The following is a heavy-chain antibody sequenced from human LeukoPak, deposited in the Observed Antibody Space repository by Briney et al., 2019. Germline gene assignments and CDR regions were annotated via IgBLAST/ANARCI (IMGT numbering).Heavy chain of an antibody. J-gene: IGHJ5*02. CDR3: ARGSGSDPWPIFDP. D-gene: IGHD3-10*01. Sequence: SETLSLTCTVSGGSVNVGDNYWTWLRQPPGKGLEWVGFISYSGNTFYNPSLNSRVSMSLDTSYNHFSLKRTSVTAADTAVYYCARGSGSDPWPIFDPWGQGILVTVSS. V-gene: IGHV4-30-4*01. CDR1: GGSVNVGDNY. CDR2: ISYSGNT.